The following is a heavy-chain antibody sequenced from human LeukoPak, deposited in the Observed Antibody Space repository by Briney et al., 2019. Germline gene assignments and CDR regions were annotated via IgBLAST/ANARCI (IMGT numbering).Heavy chain of an antibody. V-gene: IGHV3-7*01. CDR2: INPDGNKK. Sequence: GGSLRLSCAVSGLTFSNSWVDWVRQAPGKGLEWVASINPDGNKKYSADSVKGRFTISRDNAENSLYLQMNSLRVEDTAFYYCARDLAYSRLDYWGQGTLVTVSS. CDR1: GLTFSNSW. J-gene: IGHJ4*02. D-gene: IGHD5-18*01. CDR3: ARDLAYSRLDY.